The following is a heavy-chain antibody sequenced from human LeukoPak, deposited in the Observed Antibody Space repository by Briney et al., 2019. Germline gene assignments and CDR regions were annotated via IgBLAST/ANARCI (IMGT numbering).Heavy chain of an antibody. D-gene: IGHD6-6*01. V-gene: IGHV3-7*01. J-gene: IGHJ5*02. CDR2: IKQDGSEK. Sequence: GGSLRLSCVASGFTFSNYWMSWVRQAPGKGLEWVANIKQDGSEKYYVDSVKGRFTISRDNAKNSLYLQMNSLRAEDTAVYYCAKDSARGWFDPWGQGTLVTVSS. CDR3: AKDSARGWFDP. CDR1: GFTFSNYW.